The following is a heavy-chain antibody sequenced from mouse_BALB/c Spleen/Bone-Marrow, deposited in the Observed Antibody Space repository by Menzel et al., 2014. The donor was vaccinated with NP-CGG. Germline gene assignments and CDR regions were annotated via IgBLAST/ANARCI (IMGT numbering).Heavy chain of an antibody. D-gene: IGHD2-14*01. V-gene: IGHV1-69*02. Sequence: QVQLQQSGAELVRPGASVKVSCKASGYTLTNYWINWVRQRPGRGLEWIGNIYPSDSYSNYNQKFKDKATLTVDKSSSTAYMQLSSPTSEDSAVYYCTRRDRYDYYGVDYWGQGTSVTVSS. CDR1: GYTLTNYW. J-gene: IGHJ4*01. CDR2: IYPSDSYS. CDR3: TRRDRYDYYGVDY.